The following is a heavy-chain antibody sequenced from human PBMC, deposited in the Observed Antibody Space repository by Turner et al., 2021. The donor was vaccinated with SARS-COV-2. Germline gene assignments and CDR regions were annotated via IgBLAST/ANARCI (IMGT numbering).Heavy chain of an antibody. CDR3: AKDLRGITYYYGSGTYEVIDY. CDR1: GFTFSSYA. CDR2: ISGSGGGT. J-gene: IGHJ4*02. D-gene: IGHD3-10*01. V-gene: IGHV3-23*01. Sequence: EVQLLESGGGLVQPGGSLRPSCAASGFTFSSYAMNWVRQAPGKGLEWVSVISGSGGGTHYADSVKGRFTISRDNSKNTLYLQMDSLRAEDTAVYYCAKDLRGITYYYGSGTYEVIDYWGQGTLVTVSS.